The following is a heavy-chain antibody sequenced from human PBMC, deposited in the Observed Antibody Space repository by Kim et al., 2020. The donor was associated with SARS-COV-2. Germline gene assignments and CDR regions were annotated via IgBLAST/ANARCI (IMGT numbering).Heavy chain of an antibody. D-gene: IGHD6-13*01. J-gene: IGHJ6*02. CDR3: AKEFSQQLVRRRYYYYGMDV. Sequence: GRFTISRDNYKNTLYLQMNSLRAEDTAVYYCAKEFSQQLVRRRYYYYGMDVWGQGTTVTVSS. V-gene: IGHV3-23*01.